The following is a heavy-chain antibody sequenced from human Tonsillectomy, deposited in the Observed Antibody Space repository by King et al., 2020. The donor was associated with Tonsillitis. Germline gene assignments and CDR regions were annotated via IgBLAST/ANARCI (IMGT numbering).Heavy chain of an antibody. D-gene: IGHD3-10*01. CDR1: GFTFDDYA. CDR2: INWNSGSI. J-gene: IGHJ4*02. Sequence: VQLVESGGGLVQPGRSLRLSCAASGFTFDDYAMHWVRQAPGKGLEWVSGINWNSGSIGYADSVKGRFTISRDNAKNSLFLQMNSLRTEDTALYYCAKGVPSAVLIWFGVDYWGQGTLVTVSS. V-gene: IGHV3-9*01. CDR3: AKGVPSAVLIWFGVDY.